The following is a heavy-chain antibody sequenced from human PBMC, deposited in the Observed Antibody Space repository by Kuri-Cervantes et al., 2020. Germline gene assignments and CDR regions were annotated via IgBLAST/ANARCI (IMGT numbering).Heavy chain of an antibody. CDR3: ARRLSSSSAYLDY. Sequence: GESLKISCKGSGYSFTSYWIVWVRQMPGKGLEWMGIIYPGDSDTRYSPSFQGQVTISADKSISTAYLQWSSLKASDTAIYYCARRLSSSSAYLDYWGQGTLVTVSS. D-gene: IGHD6-6*01. CDR2: IYPGDSDT. CDR1: GYSFTSYW. V-gene: IGHV5-51*01. J-gene: IGHJ4*02.